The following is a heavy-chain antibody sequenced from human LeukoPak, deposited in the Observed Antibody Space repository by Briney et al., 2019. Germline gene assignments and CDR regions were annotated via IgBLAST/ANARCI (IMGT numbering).Heavy chain of an antibody. CDR1: GYTFSRNG. CDR3: ARDGRYNLNYADY. V-gene: IGHV1-18*01. Sequence: ASVKVSCKASGYTFSRNGTSWVRQAPGQGLEWMGWISAYNGNTNYAQKLQGRVTMTTDTSTSTAYMELRSLRSDDTAVYYCARDGRYNLNYADYWGQGTLVTVSS. J-gene: IGHJ4*02. CDR2: ISAYNGNT. D-gene: IGHD1-20*01.